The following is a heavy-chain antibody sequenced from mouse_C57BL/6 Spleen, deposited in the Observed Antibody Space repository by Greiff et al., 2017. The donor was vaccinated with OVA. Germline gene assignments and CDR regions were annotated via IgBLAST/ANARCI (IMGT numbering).Heavy chain of an antibody. CDR1: GFTFSSYA. D-gene: IGHD4-1*01. V-gene: IGHV5-4*01. Sequence: EVQRVESGGGLVKPGGSLKLSCAASGFTFSSYAMSWVRQTPEKRLEWVATISDGGSYTYYPDNVKGRFTISRDNAKNNLYLQMSHLKSEDTAMYYCARDGYSGDAMDYWGQGTSVTVSS. CDR2: ISDGGSYT. J-gene: IGHJ4*01. CDR3: ARDGYSGDAMDY.